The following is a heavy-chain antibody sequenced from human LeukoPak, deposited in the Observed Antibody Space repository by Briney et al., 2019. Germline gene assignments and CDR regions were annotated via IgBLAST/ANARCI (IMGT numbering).Heavy chain of an antibody. CDR3: AKQSTARSLGE. CDR1: GFPFIFA. J-gene: IGHJ4*02. CDR2: ISRNGADT. Sequence: GGSLRLSCVASGFPFIFAMSWVRQAPGKGLEWVSTISRNGADTYYADSVRGRFTISRDNSKNMLYLQMNSLRAEDTAVYYCAKQSTARSLGEGGQGTLVTVSS. D-gene: IGHD6-6*01. V-gene: IGHV3-23*01.